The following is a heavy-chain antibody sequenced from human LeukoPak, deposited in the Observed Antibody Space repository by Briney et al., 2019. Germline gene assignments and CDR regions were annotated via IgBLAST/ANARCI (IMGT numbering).Heavy chain of an antibody. V-gene: IGHV2-5*01. J-gene: IGHJ5*02. CDR2: IYWNDDK. Sequence: SGPTLVKPTQTLTLTCTFSGFSLSTSGVGVGWICQPPGKALEWLALIYWNDDKRYSPSLKSRLTITKDTSKNQVVLTMTNMDPVDTATYYCAHSWWMNYDILTGYLGVLDWFDPWGQGTLVTVSS. D-gene: IGHD3-9*01. CDR1: GFSLSTSGVG. CDR3: AHSWWMNYDILTGYLGVLDWFDP.